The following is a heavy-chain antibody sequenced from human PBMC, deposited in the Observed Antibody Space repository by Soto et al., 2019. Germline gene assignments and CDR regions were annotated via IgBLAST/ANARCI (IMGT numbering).Heavy chain of an antibody. D-gene: IGHD4-17*01. CDR2: ISAYNGNT. J-gene: IGHJ4*02. CDR1: GYTFTSYG. CDR3: ARDRPSPRPYGDYNPFGY. Sequence: SVKVSCKASGYTFTSYGISWVRQAPGQGLEWMGWISAYNGNTNYAQKLQGRVTMTTDTSTSSAYMELRSLRSDDTAVYYCARDRPSPRPYGDYNPFGYWGQGTLVTVSS. V-gene: IGHV1-18*01.